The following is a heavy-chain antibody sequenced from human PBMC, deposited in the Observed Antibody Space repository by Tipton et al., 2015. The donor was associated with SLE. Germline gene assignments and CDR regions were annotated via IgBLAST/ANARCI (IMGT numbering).Heavy chain of an antibody. Sequence: TLSLTCVVSGYSISSSYYWGWIRQPPGKGLEWIGSIYHSGNTYYNPSLKSRVTISLDKSKNQFSLKLTSVTAADTAVYYCARGGTVFGVVLNWFDPWGQGTLVTVSS. CDR3: ARGGTVFGVVLNWFDP. CDR1: GYSISSSYY. V-gene: IGHV4-38-2*01. J-gene: IGHJ5*02. D-gene: IGHD3-3*01. CDR2: IYHSGNT.